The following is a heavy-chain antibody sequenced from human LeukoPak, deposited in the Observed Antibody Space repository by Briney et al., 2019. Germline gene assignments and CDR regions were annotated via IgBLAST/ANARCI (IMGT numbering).Heavy chain of an antibody. CDR3: ARQADLYGPVDY. Sequence: SETLSLTCTVSSGSISSYYWSWIRQPPGKGLEWIGYIYYSGSTNYNPSLKSRVIISLDMSKNQFSLKLNSVTAADTAVYYYARQADLYGPVDYWGQGTLVTVSS. J-gene: IGHJ4*02. CDR2: IYYSGST. V-gene: IGHV4-59*08. D-gene: IGHD3-10*01. CDR1: SGSISSYY.